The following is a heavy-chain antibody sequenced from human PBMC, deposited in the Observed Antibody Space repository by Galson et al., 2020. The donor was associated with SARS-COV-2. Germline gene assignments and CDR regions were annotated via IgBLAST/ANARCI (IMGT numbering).Heavy chain of an antibody. CDR3: AKDLYDFWSGYYVVLDY. V-gene: IGHV3-23*01. J-gene: IGHJ4*02. D-gene: IGHD3-3*01. CDR1: GFTFSSYA. CDR2: ISGSGGST. Sequence: TGGSLRLSCAASGFTFSSYAMSWVRQAPGKGLEWVSAISGSGGSTNYAESVKGRFTISRDNSKNTLYLQMNSLRAADTAVYYCAKDLYDFWSGYYVVLDYWGQGTLVTVSS.